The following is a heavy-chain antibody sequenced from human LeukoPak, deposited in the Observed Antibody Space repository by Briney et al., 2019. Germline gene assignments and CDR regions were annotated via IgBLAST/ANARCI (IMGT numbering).Heavy chain of an antibody. D-gene: IGHD2-2*01. J-gene: IGHJ4*02. V-gene: IGHV4-39*07. CDR1: GGSISSSSYY. CDR2: IYYSGST. CDR3: ARRCSSTSCYEDD. Sequence: SETLSLTCTVSGGSISSSSYYWGWIRQPPGKGLEGIGSIYYSGSTYYNPSLKSRVTISVDTSKNPFSLKLSSVPAADTAVYYCARRCSSTSCYEDDWGQGTLVTVSS.